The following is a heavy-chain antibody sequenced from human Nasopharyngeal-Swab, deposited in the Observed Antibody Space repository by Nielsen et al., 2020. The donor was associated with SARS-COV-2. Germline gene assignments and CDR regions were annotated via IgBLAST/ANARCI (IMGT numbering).Heavy chain of an antibody. CDR1: GGSISSSSYY. V-gene: IGHV4-39*07. CDR3: ARGREYSGRHAFDI. Sequence: SETLSLTCTVSGGSISSSSYYWGWIRQPPGKGLEWIGSIYYSGSTYYNPSLKSRVTIPVDTSKNQFSLKLSSVTAADTAVYYCARGREYSGRHAFDIWGQGTMVTVSS. D-gene: IGHD5-12*01. CDR2: IYYSGST. J-gene: IGHJ3*02.